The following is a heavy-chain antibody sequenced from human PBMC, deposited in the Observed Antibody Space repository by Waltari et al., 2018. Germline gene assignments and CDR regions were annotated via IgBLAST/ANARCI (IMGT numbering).Heavy chain of an antibody. J-gene: IGHJ3*02. CDR3: ARDGCSSCYSGALDI. CDR1: GFPFSSYN. CDR2: ISKSGSTI. D-gene: IGHD2-2*02. Sequence: EVQLVASGGALVQPGGSLRLSCAGSGFPFSSYNMNWVRQAPGKGLEGVSYISKSGSTIYYADSVKGRFTISRDNAESSLHLQMNSLRDEDTAVYYCARDGCSSCYSGALDIWGQGTAVTVSS. V-gene: IGHV3-48*02.